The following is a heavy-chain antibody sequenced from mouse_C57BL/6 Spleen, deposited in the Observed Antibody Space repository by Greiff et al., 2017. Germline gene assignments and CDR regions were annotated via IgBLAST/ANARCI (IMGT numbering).Heavy chain of an antibody. CDR2: IWSGGST. CDR3: ARNGDSSGYVFYWYFDV. D-gene: IGHD3-2*02. Sequence: QVQLQQSGPGLVQPSQSLSITCTVSGFSLTSYGVHWVRQSPGKGLEWLGVIWSGGSTDYNAAFISRLSISKDNSKSQVFFKMNSLQADDTAIYYCARNGDSSGYVFYWYFDVWGTGTTVTVSS. CDR1: GFSLTSYG. J-gene: IGHJ1*03. V-gene: IGHV2-2*01.